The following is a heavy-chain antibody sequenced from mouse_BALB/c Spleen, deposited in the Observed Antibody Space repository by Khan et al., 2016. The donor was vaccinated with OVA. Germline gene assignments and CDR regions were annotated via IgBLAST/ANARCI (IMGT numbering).Heavy chain of an antibody. D-gene: IGHD1-1*01. V-gene: IGHV5-6-4*01. Sequence: DVQLVESGGDLVRPGGSLKLSCAASGFSFSTYSMSWVRQTPEKRLEWVATISSGGSYTYSPDSVKGRFTISRDNAKNTLYLQMSSLKSEDTAMYYCTRHRGYYGYNPYFDYWGQGTTLTVSS. CDR2: ISSGGSYT. CDR1: GFSFSTYS. CDR3: TRHRGYYGYNPYFDY. J-gene: IGHJ2*01.